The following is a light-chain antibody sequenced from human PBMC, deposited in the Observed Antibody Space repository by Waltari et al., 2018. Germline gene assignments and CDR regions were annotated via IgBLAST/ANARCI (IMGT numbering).Light chain of an antibody. CDR2: GAS. CDR3: QHYLRLPVT. CDR1: ESVGRA. Sequence: EIVLTQSPGTLSLSVGERATVSCRASESVGRALAWYQQKPGQAPRPLIYGASTRATGIPDRFSGSGSGTDFSLTISRLEPDDFAVYYCQHYLRLPVTFGQGTTVEI. V-gene: IGKV3-20*01. J-gene: IGKJ1*01.